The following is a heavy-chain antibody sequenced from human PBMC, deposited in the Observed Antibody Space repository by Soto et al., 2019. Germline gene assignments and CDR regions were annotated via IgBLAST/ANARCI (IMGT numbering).Heavy chain of an antibody. Sequence: EVQLVESGGGLVQPGGSLRLSCEASGFTFSSYSMNWVRQAPGKGLEGVSYISSSSSTIYYADSVKGRFTISRDNAKNSLYLQMNSLRDEDTAVYYCARAQYSSMSRAAYGMDVWGQGTTVTVSS. CDR2: ISSSSSTI. D-gene: IGHD6-13*01. CDR3: ARAQYSSMSRAAYGMDV. CDR1: GFTFSSYS. V-gene: IGHV3-48*02. J-gene: IGHJ6*02.